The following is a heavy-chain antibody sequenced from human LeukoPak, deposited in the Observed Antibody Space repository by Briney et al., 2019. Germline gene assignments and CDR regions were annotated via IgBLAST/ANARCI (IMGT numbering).Heavy chain of an antibody. CDR3: AKDQRGQWLAQHFDY. D-gene: IGHD6-19*01. J-gene: IGHJ4*02. Sequence: GGSLRLSCAASGSTFSSYAMSWVRQAPGKGLEWVSAISGSGGSTYYADSVKGRFTISRDNSKNTLYLQMNSLRAEDTAVYYCAKDQRGQWLAQHFDYWGQGTLVTVSS. CDR1: GSTFSSYA. V-gene: IGHV3-23*01. CDR2: ISGSGGST.